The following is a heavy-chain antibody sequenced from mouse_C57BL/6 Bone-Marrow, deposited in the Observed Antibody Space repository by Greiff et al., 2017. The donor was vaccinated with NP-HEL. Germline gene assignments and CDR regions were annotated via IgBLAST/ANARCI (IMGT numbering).Heavy chain of an antibody. J-gene: IGHJ2*01. D-gene: IGHD3-2*02. Sequence: QVQLKQSGPGLVKPSQSLFLTCSITGFPITSGYYWIWIRQSPGKPLEWMGYITHSGETFYNPSLQSPISITRETSKNHFFLQLNSVTTEDTAMYYCAGDSSGYGDFDYWGQGTTLTVSS. CDR1: GFPITSGYY. CDR2: ITHSGET. V-gene: IGHV12-3*01. CDR3: AGDSSGYGDFDY.